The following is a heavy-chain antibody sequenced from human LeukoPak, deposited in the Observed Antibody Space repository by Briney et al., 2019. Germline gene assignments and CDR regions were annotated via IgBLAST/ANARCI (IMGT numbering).Heavy chain of an antibody. V-gene: IGHV3-30*02. J-gene: IGHJ3*02. Sequence: PGGSLRLSCAASGFTFSSYNMNWVRQAPGKGLEWVAFIRYDGNNKYYADSVKGRLTISRDNSKNTLYLQMNSLRAEDTAVYYCAKDKGRVTDGFDIWGQGTMVTVSS. CDR2: IRYDGNNK. CDR1: GFTFSSYN. CDR3: AKDKGRVTDGFDI. D-gene: IGHD1-26*01.